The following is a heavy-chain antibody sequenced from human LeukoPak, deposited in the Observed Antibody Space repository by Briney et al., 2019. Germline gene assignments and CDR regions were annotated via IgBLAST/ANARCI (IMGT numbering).Heavy chain of an antibody. V-gene: IGHV4-4*02. D-gene: IGHD1-26*01. Sequence: SETLSLTCAVSGVSITDNWWSWVRQPPGKGLEWIGEILHTGPTNFNPSLKSRVTISMDKSKDQLSLRLNSVTAADTAIYYCVRGGTYYLPYWGQGILVTVSS. CDR1: GVSITDNW. CDR3: VRGGTYYLPY. J-gene: IGHJ4*02. CDR2: ILHTGPT.